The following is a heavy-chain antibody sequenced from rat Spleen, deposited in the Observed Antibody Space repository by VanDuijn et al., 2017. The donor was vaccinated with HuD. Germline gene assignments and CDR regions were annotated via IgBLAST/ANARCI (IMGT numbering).Heavy chain of an antibody. CDR3: TIHGYTTDYLNWFAY. D-gene: IGHD1-6*01. CDR1: GFTFSNYG. CDR2: ITNSGGST. J-gene: IGHJ3*01. Sequence: EVQLVESGGGLVQPGRSLKLSCAASGFTFSNYGLAWVRQAPTKGPVWVATITNSGGSTYYLDSVKGRFTISRDNAKSTLYLQMDSLRSEDTATYYCTIHGYTTDYLNWFAYWGQGTLVTVSS. V-gene: IGHV5-29*01.